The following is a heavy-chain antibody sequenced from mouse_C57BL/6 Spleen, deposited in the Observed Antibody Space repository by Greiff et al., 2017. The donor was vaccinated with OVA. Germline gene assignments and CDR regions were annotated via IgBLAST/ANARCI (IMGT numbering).Heavy chain of an antibody. V-gene: IGHV1-67*01. CDR1: GYTFTDYA. CDR2: ISTYYGDA. Sequence: VQLQQSGPELVRPGVSVKISCKGSGYTFTDYAMHWVKQSHAKSLEWIGVISTYYGDASFNQKFKDKATMTVYKSSSTAYMELARLTSEDTAVYYCARAARTEGYWGQGTTLTVSS. J-gene: IGHJ2*01. D-gene: IGHD4-1*01. CDR3: ARAARTEGY.